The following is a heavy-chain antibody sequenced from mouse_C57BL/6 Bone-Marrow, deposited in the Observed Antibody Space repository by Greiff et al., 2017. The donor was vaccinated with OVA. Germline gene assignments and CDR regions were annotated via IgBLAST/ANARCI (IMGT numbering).Heavy chain of an antibody. CDR3: ARSPHYYGSRRYFDV. CDR1: GYTFTSYG. CDR2: IYPRSGIT. J-gene: IGHJ1*03. D-gene: IGHD1-1*01. Sequence: VQLQESGAELARPGASVKLSCKASGYTFTSYGISWVKQRTGQGLEWIGEIYPRSGITYYNEKFKGKATLTADKSSSTAYMELRSLTSEDSAVYFCARSPHYYGSRRYFDVWGTGTTVTVSS. V-gene: IGHV1-81*01.